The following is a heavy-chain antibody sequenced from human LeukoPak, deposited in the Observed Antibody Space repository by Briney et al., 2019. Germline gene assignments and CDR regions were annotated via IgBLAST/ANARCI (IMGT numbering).Heavy chain of an antibody. J-gene: IGHJ5*02. CDR2: ISGSGSST. Sequence: GGSLRLSCAASGFTFSSYAMSWVRQAPGKGLEWVSAISGSGSSTYYADSVKGRFTISRDNSKNTLYLQMNSLRAEDTAVYYCAKAAYWSSHIRNWFDPWGQGTLVTVSS. CDR1: GFTFSSYA. D-gene: IGHD2-15*01. CDR3: AKAAYWSSHIRNWFDP. V-gene: IGHV3-23*01.